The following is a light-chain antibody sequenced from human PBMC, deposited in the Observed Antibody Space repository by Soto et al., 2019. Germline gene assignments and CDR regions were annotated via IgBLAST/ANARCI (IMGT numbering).Light chain of an antibody. J-gene: IGKJ2*01. CDR3: QQHNSYSSYT. Sequence: DIQMTQSPSTLSASVGDRVIITCRASQSINSWLAWYQQKPGKAPKLLIYQASNLESGVPSRFSGSQSGTEFTLTISSLQPDDIATYYCQQHNSYSSYTFGQGTKLEI. CDR2: QAS. V-gene: IGKV1-5*03. CDR1: QSINSW.